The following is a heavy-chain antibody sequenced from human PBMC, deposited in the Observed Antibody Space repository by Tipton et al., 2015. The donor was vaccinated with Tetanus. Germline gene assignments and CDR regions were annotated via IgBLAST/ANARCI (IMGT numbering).Heavy chain of an antibody. D-gene: IGHD2-8*01. J-gene: IGHJ4*02. Sequence: QSGAEVKKPGSSVKVSCKAAGDTLNNYAISWVRLAPGQGPEWLGGIIPIFEETNYAHKFQDRVTITADTSTSTAYMELRSLRSEDTAVYFCARLVKQWLVPEDYWGQGTLVTVSS. CDR1: GDTLNNYA. CDR2: IIPIFEET. V-gene: IGHV1-69*06. CDR3: ARLVKQWLVPEDY.